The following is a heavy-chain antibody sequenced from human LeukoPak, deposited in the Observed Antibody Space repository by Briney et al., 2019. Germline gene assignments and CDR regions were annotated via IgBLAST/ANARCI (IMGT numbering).Heavy chain of an antibody. J-gene: IGHJ3*01. D-gene: IGHD4-17*01. Sequence: GGSLRLSCAVSGFTFTTNEMNWVRQAPGKGPEWLSYINVIGETKYSDSVKGRFTISRDSARNSVYLQMDSLRAEDTALYYCARELSAVKGDAFDLWGQGTMVTVS. V-gene: IGHV3-48*03. CDR1: GFTFTTNE. CDR2: INVIGETK. CDR3: ARELSAVKGDAFDL.